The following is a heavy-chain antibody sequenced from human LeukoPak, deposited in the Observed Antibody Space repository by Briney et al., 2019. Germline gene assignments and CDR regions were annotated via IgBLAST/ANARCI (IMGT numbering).Heavy chain of an antibody. D-gene: IGHD3-22*01. CDR1: GFTFRIFG. V-gene: IGHV3-48*04. Sequence: GGSLRLSCAASGFTFRIFGLNWVRQAPGKGLEWVSYISSSNTIYYADSAKGRFTISRDNAKNSLYLQMNSLRAEDTAVYYCASGYRTFDIWGQGTMVTVSS. CDR2: ISSSNTI. CDR3: ASGYRTFDI. J-gene: IGHJ3*02.